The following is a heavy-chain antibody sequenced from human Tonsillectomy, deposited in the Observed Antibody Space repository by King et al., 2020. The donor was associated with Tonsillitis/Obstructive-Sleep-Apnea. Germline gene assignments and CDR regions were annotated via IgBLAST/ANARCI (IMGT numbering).Heavy chain of an antibody. Sequence: VQLVESGGGLVQPGGSLRLSCAASGFTFSSYWMSWVRRAPGKGLEWVANIKTDGTEKYYVDSVKGRFTISRDNAKNSLYLQVNSLRAEDTAVYYCARDGNTMSYDYWGQGTLVTVSS. V-gene: IGHV3-7*04. CDR3: ARDGNTMSYDY. D-gene: IGHD3-10*02. J-gene: IGHJ4*02. CDR1: GFTFSSYW. CDR2: IKTDGTEK.